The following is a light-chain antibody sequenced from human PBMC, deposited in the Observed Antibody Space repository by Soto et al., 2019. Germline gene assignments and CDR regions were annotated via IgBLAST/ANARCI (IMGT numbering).Light chain of an antibody. J-gene: IGLJ2*01. V-gene: IGLV2-14*01. CDR3: TSYTSISTLV. CDR2: EVS. Sequence: QSALTQPASVSGSPGQSITISCTGTSSDVGGYNYVSWYQQHPDKAPKLMIYEVSYRPSGVSNRFSGSKSGNTASLTISGLQAEDEADYYCTSYTSISTLVFGGGTKLTVL. CDR1: SSDVGGYNY.